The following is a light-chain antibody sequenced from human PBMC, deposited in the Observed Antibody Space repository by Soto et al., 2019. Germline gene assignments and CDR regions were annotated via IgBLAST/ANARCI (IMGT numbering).Light chain of an antibody. Sequence: DIQMTQSPSTLSASVGDRVTITCRASQSINNWLAWYQQKPGKAPKLFVVKASTLESGVPSRFSGSGSGTEFTLSISSLQPDDFATYFCQQYKSFPRTFGQGTKVEIK. CDR3: QQYKSFPRT. V-gene: IGKV1-5*03. CDR2: KAS. J-gene: IGKJ1*01. CDR1: QSINNW.